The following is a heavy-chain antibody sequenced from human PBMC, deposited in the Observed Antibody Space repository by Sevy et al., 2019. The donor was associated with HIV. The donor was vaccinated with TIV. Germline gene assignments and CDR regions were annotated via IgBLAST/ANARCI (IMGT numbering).Heavy chain of an antibody. J-gene: IGHJ4*02. Sequence: GGSLRLACAASGFTFSNAWMSWVRRAPGKGLEWVGRLKSKTDGGTTDYAAPVKGRFTISRDDSKNTLYLQMNSLKIEDTAVYYCTTEITMIVVVIKGNYWGQGTLVTVSS. D-gene: IGHD3-22*01. CDR2: LKSKTDGGTT. CDR3: TTEITMIVVVIKGNY. CDR1: GFTFSNAW. V-gene: IGHV3-15*01.